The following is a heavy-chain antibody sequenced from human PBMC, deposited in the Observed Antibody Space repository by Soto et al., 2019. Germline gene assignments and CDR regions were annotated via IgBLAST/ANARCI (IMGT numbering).Heavy chain of an antibody. CDR3: ARSPVMITFGGVIAYFDY. CDR2: ISSSSSYI. CDR1: GFTFSSYT. J-gene: IGHJ4*02. V-gene: IGHV3-21*01. D-gene: IGHD3-16*02. Sequence: PGGSLRLSCAASGFTFSSYTMNWVRQAPGKGLEWVSSISSSSSYIYYADSVKGRFTISRDNAENSLYLQMNSLRAEDTAVYYCARSPVMITFGGVIAYFDYWGRGTLVTVSS.